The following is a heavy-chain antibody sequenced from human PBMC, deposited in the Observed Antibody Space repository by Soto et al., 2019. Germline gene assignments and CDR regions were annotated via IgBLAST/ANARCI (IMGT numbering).Heavy chain of an antibody. Sequence: GASVKVSCKASGDSFNSYAISWVRQAPGQGLEWMGGIIPIFHTANHAQKFQARVTMTADESASTAYMELSGLRSEDTAVYYCARVGYCNTTNCLFYYYHYGMDVWGRGTTVTVSS. J-gene: IGHJ6*02. CDR1: GDSFNSYA. D-gene: IGHD2-2*01. CDR3: ARVGYCNTTNCLFYYYHYGMDV. CDR2: IIPIFHTA. V-gene: IGHV1-69*13.